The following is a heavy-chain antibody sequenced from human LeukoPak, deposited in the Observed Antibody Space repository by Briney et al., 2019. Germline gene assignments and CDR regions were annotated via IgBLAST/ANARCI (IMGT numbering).Heavy chain of an antibody. CDR1: GGSISSTNYF. CDR2: INYSGST. Sequence: TLSLTCTVSGGSISSTNYFWGWIRQPPGTGLEWIGSINYSGSTYYTPSLKSRVTISVDTSKNQFSLKLNSVTAADTAVYYCARALRAASWRSYDYWGQGSLVTVSS. J-gene: IGHJ4*02. V-gene: IGHV4-39*01. CDR3: ARALRAASWRSYDY. D-gene: IGHD5-18*01.